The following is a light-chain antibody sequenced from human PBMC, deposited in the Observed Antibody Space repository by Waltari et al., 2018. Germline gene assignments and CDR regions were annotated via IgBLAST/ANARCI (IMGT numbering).Light chain of an antibody. CDR2: STN. CDR3: AAWDDSLNGL. J-gene: IGLJ2*01. V-gene: IGLV1-44*01. Sequence: QSVLTQPPSASGTPGQRVTISCSGRSPNIGRHNANWYQKVPGTAPKLLIYSTNQRPSGVPDRFSGSKSGTSASLAISGLQSEDEAEYYCAAWDDSLNGLFGGGTKLTVL. CDR1: SPNIGRHN.